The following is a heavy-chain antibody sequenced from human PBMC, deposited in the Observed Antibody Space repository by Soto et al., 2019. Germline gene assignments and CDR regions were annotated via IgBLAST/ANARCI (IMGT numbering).Heavy chain of an antibody. CDR1: GYTFTGYY. V-gene: IGHV1-2*04. D-gene: IGHD6-13*01. CDR3: AREGIAAAGTPSYYYYGMDV. J-gene: IGHJ6*02. Sequence: ASVKVSCKASGYTFTGYYMHWVRQAPGQGLEWMGWINPNSGGTNYAQKFQGWVTMARDTSISTAYMELSRLRSDDTAVYYCAREGIAAAGTPSYYYYGMDVWGQGTTVTDSS. CDR2: INPNSGGT.